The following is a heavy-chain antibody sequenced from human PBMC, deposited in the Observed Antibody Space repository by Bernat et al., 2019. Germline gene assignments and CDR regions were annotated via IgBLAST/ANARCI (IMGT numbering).Heavy chain of an antibody. J-gene: IGHJ4*02. CDR3: AAGSGSYRYYFDY. D-gene: IGHD3-10*01. CDR2: IYYSGST. V-gene: IGHV4-39*01. Sequence: LQLQESGPGLVKPSETLSLTCTVSGGSISSSSYYWGWIRQPPGKGLEWIGSIYYSGSTYYNPSLKSRVTISVDTSKNQFSLKLSSVTAADTAVYYCAAGSGSYRYYFDYWGQGTLVTVSS. CDR1: GGSISSSSYY.